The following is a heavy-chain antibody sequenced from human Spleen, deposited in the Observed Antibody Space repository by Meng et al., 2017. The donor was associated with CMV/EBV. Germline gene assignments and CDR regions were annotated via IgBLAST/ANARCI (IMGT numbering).Heavy chain of an antibody. CDR1: GYTFTSYA. J-gene: IGHJ4*02. CDR3: ARDMEYSSSSYFFDY. D-gene: IGHD6-6*01. V-gene: IGHV7-4-1*01. CDR2: INTNTRNP. Sequence: ASVKVSCKASGYTFTSYAMNWVRQAPGQGLEWMGWINTNTRNPTYAQGFTGQFVFSLDTSVSTAYLQIYNLKTEDTAVYYCARDMEYSSSSYFFDYWGQGTLVTVSS.